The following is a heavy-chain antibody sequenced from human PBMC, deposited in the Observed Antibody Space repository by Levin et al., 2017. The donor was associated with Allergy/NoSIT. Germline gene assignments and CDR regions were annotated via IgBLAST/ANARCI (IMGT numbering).Heavy chain of an antibody. V-gene: IGHV4-30-2*01. Sequence: SQTLSLPCAVSGGSISSGGYSWSWIRQPPGKGLEWIGYIYHSGSTYYNPSLKSRVTISVDRSKNQFSLKLSSVTAADTAVYYCARWSRFGESAFDIWGQGTMVTVSS. CDR2: IYHSGST. CDR3: ARWSRFGESAFDI. J-gene: IGHJ3*02. CDR1: GGSISSGGYS. D-gene: IGHD3-10*01.